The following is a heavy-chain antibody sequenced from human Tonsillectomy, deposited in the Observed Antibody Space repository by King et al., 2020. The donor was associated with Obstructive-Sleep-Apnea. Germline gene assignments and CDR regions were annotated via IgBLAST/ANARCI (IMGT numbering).Heavy chain of an antibody. Sequence: VQLVESGGGVVQPGGSLRLSCAASGFTFSRYWMSWVRQAPGKGLEWVATIKEDGIGNYYVDSVKGRFTISRDNAKDSLYLQINSLRAEDAAVYYCTRDPFDYWGQGTLVTVSS. CDR2: IKEDGIGN. V-gene: IGHV3-7*03. CDR3: TRDPFDY. CDR1: GFTFSRYW. J-gene: IGHJ4*02.